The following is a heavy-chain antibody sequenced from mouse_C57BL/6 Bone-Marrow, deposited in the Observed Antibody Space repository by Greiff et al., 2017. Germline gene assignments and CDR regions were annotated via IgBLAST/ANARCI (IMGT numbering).Heavy chain of an antibody. D-gene: IGHD2-4*01. CDR3: TRIFGLRQEGFDY. J-gene: IGHJ2*01. Sequence: QVQLKESGAELVRPGASVTLSCKASGYTFTDYEMHWVKQTPVHGLEWIGAIDPETGGTAYNQKFKGKAILTADKSSSTAYMELRSLTSEDSAVYYCTRIFGLRQEGFDYWGQGTTLTVSS. V-gene: IGHV1-15*01. CDR2: IDPETGGT. CDR1: GYTFTDYE.